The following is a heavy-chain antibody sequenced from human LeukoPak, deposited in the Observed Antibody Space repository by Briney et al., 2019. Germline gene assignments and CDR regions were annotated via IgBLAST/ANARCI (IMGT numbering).Heavy chain of an antibody. J-gene: IGHJ4*02. CDR1: GFTFSSYA. Sequence: GGSLRLSCAASGFTFSSYAMSWVRQAPGKGLEWVSAISGSGDSTYYADSVKGRFTISRDNSKNTLYMQMNSLRAEDTAVYYCAKARRANYYDRNGCYYSDFDYWGQGTLVPVSS. D-gene: IGHD3-22*01. CDR2: ISGSGDST. V-gene: IGHV3-23*01. CDR3: AKARRANYYDRNGCYYSDFDY.